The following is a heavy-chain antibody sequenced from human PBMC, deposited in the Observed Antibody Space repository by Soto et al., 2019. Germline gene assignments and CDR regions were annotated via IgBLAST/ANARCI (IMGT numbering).Heavy chain of an antibody. CDR2: ISYDGSNK. D-gene: IGHD6-19*01. CDR3: ARDRVAGLQEYFDY. CDR1: GFTFSSYA. V-gene: IGHV3-30-3*01. Sequence: QVQLVESGGGVVQPGRSLRLSCAASGFTFSSYAMHWVRQAPGKGLEWVAVISYDGSNKYYADSVKGRFTISRDNSKNTLYLKMNSLRAKDTDVYYCARDRVAGLQEYFDYWGQGTLVTVSS. J-gene: IGHJ4*02.